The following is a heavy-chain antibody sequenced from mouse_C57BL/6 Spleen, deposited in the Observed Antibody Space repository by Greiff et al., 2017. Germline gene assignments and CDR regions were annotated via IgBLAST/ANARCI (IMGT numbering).Heavy chain of an antibody. D-gene: IGHD5-1-1*01. J-gene: IGHJ4*01. V-gene: IGHV5-15*01. CDR3: ARLDTPYAMDY. CDR1: GFTFSDYG. Sequence: EVKLVESGGGLVQPGGSLKLSCAASGFTFSDYGMAWVRQAPRKGPEWVAFISNLAYSIYYADTVTGRFTISRENAKNTLYLEMSSLRSEDTAMYYCARLDTPYAMDYWGQGTSVTVSS. CDR2: ISNLAYSI.